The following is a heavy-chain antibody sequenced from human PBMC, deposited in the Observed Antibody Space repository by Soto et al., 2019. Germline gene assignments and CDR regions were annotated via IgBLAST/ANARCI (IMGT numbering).Heavy chain of an antibody. V-gene: IGHV4-39*01. CDR3: ARRSTIFRPDCDY. CDR2: IYYRGRT. D-gene: IGHD3-3*01. Sequence: QLQLQESGPGLVKPSETLSLTCTVSGGSISSSSYYWGWIRQPPGKGLEWIGSIYYRGRTYYNPSLKSRVTISVDTSKNQFSLKLSSVTAADTAVYYCARRSTIFRPDCDYWGQGTLVTVSS. J-gene: IGHJ4*02. CDR1: GGSISSSSYY.